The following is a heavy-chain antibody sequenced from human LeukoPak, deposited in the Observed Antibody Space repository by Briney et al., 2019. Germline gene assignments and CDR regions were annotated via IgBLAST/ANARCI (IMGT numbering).Heavy chain of an antibody. Sequence: PSETLSLTCAVSGYSISSGYYWGWIRQPPGKGLEWIGSIYYSGSTYYNPSLKSRVTISVDTSKNQFSLKLSSVTAADTAVYYCAIGDSGYYYDSRRSDYWGQGTLVTVSS. D-gene: IGHD3-22*01. CDR3: AIGDSGYYYDSRRSDY. V-gene: IGHV4-38-2*01. CDR2: IYYSGST. J-gene: IGHJ4*02. CDR1: GYSISSGYY.